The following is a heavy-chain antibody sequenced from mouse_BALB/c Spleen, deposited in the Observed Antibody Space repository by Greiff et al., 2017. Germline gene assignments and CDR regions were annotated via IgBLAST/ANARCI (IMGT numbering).Heavy chain of an antibody. CDR1: GFSLTSYG. CDR2: IWSGGST. CDR3: ARPMITAGAWFAY. V-gene: IGHV2-2*02. Sequence: VMLVESGPGLVQPSQSLSITCTVSGFSLTSYGVHWVRQSPGKGLEWLGVIWSGGSTDYNAAFISRLSISKDNSKSQVFFKMNSLQANDTAIYYCARPMITAGAWFAYWGQGTLVTVSA. J-gene: IGHJ3*01. D-gene: IGHD2-4*01.